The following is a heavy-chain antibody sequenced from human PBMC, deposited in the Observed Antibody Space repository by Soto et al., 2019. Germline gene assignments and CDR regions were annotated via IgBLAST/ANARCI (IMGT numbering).Heavy chain of an antibody. CDR3: ARKGQVAARPGHNWFDP. Sequence: QVQLQQWGAGLLKPSETLSLTCAVYGGSFSGYYWSWIRQPPGKGLEWIGEINHSGSTNYNPSLKSRVTISVDTSKNQFSLKLSSVTAADTAVYYCARKGQVAARPGHNWFDPWGQGTLVTVSS. V-gene: IGHV4-34*01. CDR2: INHSGST. J-gene: IGHJ5*02. CDR1: GGSFSGYY. D-gene: IGHD6-6*01.